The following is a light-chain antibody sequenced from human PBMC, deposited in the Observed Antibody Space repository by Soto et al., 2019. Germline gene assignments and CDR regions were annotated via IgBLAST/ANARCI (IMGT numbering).Light chain of an antibody. CDR1: QSVSSN. J-gene: IGKJ4*01. CDR3: QQYNDWPLT. V-gene: IGKV3-15*01. Sequence: EVLVTQSPATLSVSPGERAALSCRASQSVSSNLAWYQQKPSQAPRLLIYGASTRATGIPARFSGSGSGTDFTLTISSLQSEDFALYYCQQYNDWPLTFGGGTKVEIK. CDR2: GAS.